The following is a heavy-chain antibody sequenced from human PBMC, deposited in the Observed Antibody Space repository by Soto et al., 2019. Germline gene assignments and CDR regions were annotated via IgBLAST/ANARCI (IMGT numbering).Heavy chain of an antibody. CDR3: ARTSSTRYRDV. D-gene: IGHD6-13*01. J-gene: IGHJ6*01. Sequence: PGESLKISCKGSGYSFTNYWIGWVRQMPGKGLEWMGLVQPGESHIRYSPSFQGQVTISADKSISTAYLQWSSLKASDIAMYYCARTSSTRYRDVWGRGTTVTVSS. CDR2: VQPGESHI. CDR1: GYSFTNYW. V-gene: IGHV5-51*01.